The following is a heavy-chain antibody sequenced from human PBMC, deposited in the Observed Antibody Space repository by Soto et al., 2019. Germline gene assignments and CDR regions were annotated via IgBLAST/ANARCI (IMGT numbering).Heavy chain of an antibody. V-gene: IGHV4-31*03. J-gene: IGHJ4*02. D-gene: IGHD4-17*01. Sequence: QVQLQESGPGLVKPSQTLSLTCTVSGGSISSGGYYWSWVRQHPGKGLEWIGYIYYSGSTYYNPSLKSRVTISVDASKNQFSLKLSSVTAADTAVYYCARKATVTTCFDYWGQGTLVTVSS. CDR1: GGSISSGGYY. CDR2: IYYSGST. CDR3: ARKATVTTCFDY.